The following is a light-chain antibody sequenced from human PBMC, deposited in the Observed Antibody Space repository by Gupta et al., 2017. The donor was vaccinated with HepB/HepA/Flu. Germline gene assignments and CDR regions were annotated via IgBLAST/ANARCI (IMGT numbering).Light chain of an antibody. CDR3: QQRSNWHRIT. J-gene: IGKJ5*01. CDR2: DAS. CDR1: QSVSSY. V-gene: IGKV3D-11*02. Sequence: EIVLTQSPATLSLSPGERATLSCRASQSVSSYLAWYQQKPGQAPRLLIYDASNRATGIPARFSGSGPGTDFTLTISSLEPEDFAVYYCQQRSNWHRITFGQGTRLEIK.